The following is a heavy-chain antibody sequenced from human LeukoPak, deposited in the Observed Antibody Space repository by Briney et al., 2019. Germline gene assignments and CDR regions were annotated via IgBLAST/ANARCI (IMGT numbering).Heavy chain of an antibody. D-gene: IGHD6-6*01. CDR3: ARVTGSSSAYYYYYYYMDV. J-gene: IGHJ6*03. V-gene: IGHV4-4*07. CDR1: GGSISSYY. CDR2: IYTSGST. Sequence: SETLSLTCTVSGGSISSYYWSWIRQPAGKGLEWIGRIYTSGSTNYNPSLKSRVTMSADTSKNQFSLKLSSVTAADTAVYYCARVTGSSSAYYYYYYYMDVWGKGTTVTVSS.